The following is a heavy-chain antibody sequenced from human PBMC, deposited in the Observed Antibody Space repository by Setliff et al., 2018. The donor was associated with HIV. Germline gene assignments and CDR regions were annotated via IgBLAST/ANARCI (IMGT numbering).Heavy chain of an antibody. D-gene: IGHD3-9*01. J-gene: IGHJ3*02. Sequence: GESLKISCKASGYSFTSYWIAWVRQMPGRGLEWMGIIYPGDSDTRYSPSFQGQVTISADKSISTAYLQWSSLKASDTAMYYCARQGDYHILTGYYSGPHDAFDIWGQGTMVTVSS. CDR1: GYSFTSYW. V-gene: IGHV5-51*01. CDR3: ARQGDYHILTGYYSGPHDAFDI. CDR2: IYPGDSDT.